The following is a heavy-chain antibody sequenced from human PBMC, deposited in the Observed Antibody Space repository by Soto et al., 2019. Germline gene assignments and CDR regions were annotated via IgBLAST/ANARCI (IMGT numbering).Heavy chain of an antibody. CDR3: ARHRTGRMGVDI. CDR2: TNDSGST. D-gene: IGHD1-1*01. CDR1: GGSLSGYY. Sequence: QVQLQQWGAGLLKPAETLSRICGVYGGSLSGYYWIWIRQSPGRGLEWIGETNDSGSTKYNPSLQSRVTISIDKSKNQFSLRLNSVTAADTAAYYCARHRTGRMGVDIWGQGMMANVS. J-gene: IGHJ3*02. V-gene: IGHV4-34*01.